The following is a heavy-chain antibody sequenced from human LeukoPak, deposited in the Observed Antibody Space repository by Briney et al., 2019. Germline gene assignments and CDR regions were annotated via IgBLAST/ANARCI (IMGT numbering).Heavy chain of an antibody. CDR2: IYYSGST. CDR3: AKSGGYGLIDY. V-gene: IGHV4-39*01. D-gene: IGHD1-26*01. CDR1: GATVSGSAYY. Sequence: PSETLSLTCTVSGATVSGSAYYWGWIRQPPGKGLEWIGNIYYSGSTYYNESLESRVTISIDTSKNQFSLKLNSVTAADTAMYYCAKSGGYGLIDYWGQGTLVTVSS. J-gene: IGHJ4*02.